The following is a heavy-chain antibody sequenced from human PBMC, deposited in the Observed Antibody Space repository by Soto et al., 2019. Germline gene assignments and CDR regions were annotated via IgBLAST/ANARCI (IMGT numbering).Heavy chain of an antibody. CDR2: ISSSSSYT. CDR1: GFTFSDYY. J-gene: IGHJ4*02. D-gene: IGHD5-12*01. CDR3: ARDHHRYSGYDYVDY. Sequence: QVQLVESGGGLVKPGGSLRLSCVASGFTFSDYYMSWIRQAPGKGLEWVSYISSSSSYTNYADSVKGRFTISRDNAKNSRYLQMNSRRAEDTAVYYCARDHHRYSGYDYVDYWGQGTLVTVSS. V-gene: IGHV3-11*05.